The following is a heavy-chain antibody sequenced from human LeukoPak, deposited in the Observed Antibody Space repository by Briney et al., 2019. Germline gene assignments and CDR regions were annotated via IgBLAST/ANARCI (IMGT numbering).Heavy chain of an antibody. V-gene: IGHV3-48*03. CDR3: AKDNMEEQWLLFWYFDL. Sequence: GGSLRLSCAVSGFTFSSYEMNWVRQAPGKGLEWVSYISSSGTTIHYANSVKGRFTISRDNSKNTLYLQMHSLRAEDTAVYYCAKDNMEEQWLLFWYFDLWGRGTLVTVSS. D-gene: IGHD6-19*01. CDR1: GFTFSSYE. J-gene: IGHJ2*01. CDR2: ISSSGTTI.